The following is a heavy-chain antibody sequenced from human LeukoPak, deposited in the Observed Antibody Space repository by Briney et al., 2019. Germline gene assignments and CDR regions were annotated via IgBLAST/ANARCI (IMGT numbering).Heavy chain of an antibody. V-gene: IGHV3-9*01. D-gene: IGHD6-19*01. J-gene: IGHJ6*02. Sequence: SLRLSCAASGFTFDEYAIHWVRQAPGKGLEWVSGISWNSGIIGYADSVKGRFTISRDNAKNSLYLQMNGLRAEDTALYYCAKDKSHSSWTSRYYYYALDVWGQGTTVTVSS. CDR1: GFTFDEYA. CDR3: AKDKSHSSWTSRYYYYALDV. CDR2: ISWNSGII.